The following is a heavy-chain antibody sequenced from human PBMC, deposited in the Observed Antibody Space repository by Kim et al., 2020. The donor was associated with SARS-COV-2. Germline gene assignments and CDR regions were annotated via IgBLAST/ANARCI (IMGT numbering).Heavy chain of an antibody. D-gene: IGHD3-22*01. CDR3: AKDTGIYDSSVGDY. CDR2: ISWNSGSI. Sequence: GGSLRLSCAASGFTFGDYAMHWVRQAPGKGLEWVSGISWNSGSIGYADSVKGRFTISRDNAKNSLYLQMNSLRAEDTALYYCAKDTGIYDSSVGDYWGQGTLVTVSS. V-gene: IGHV3-9*01. J-gene: IGHJ4*02. CDR1: GFTFGDYA.